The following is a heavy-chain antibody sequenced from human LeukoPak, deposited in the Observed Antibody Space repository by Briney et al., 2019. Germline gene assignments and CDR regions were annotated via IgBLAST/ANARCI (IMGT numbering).Heavy chain of an antibody. Sequence: KPGGSLRLSCAASGFTFSDYYMSWIRQAPGKGLEWVSYISGSGSTIYYADSVKGRFTISRDNAKNSLYLQMNSLRAEDTAVYYCARDPPRFRHEIIGGLDYWGQGTLVTVSS. CDR2: ISGSGSTI. CDR3: ARDPPRFRHEIIGGLDY. CDR1: GFTFSDYY. V-gene: IGHV3-11*01. J-gene: IGHJ4*02. D-gene: IGHD3-10*01.